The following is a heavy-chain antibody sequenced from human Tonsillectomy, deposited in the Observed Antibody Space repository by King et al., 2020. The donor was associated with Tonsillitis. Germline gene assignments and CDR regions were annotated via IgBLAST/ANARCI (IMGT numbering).Heavy chain of an antibody. CDR3: GAAAGADAFDI. CDR1: GYSISSGYY. J-gene: IGHJ3*02. CDR2: IYHSEST. V-gene: IGHV4-38-2*01. Sequence: QLQESGPGLVKPSETLSLTCAVSGYSISSGYYWGWIRQPPGKGLEWIGNIYHSESTYYNPSLKSRVTISVDTSKNQFSLKLSSVTAADTAVYYCGAAAGADAFDIWGQGTMVTVSS. D-gene: IGHD6-13*01.